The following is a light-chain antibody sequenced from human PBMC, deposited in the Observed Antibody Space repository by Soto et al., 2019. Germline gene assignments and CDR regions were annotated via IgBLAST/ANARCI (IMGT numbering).Light chain of an antibody. CDR3: VLFMGSGISV. CDR1: SGSVSTSYY. Sequence: QAVVTQEPSFSVSPGGTVTLTCGLSSGSVSTSYYPSWYQQTPGQAPRTLIYNTNTRSSGVPDRFSGSILGNKAALTITGAKADDESDYYCVLFMGSGISVFGTGTKLTVL. J-gene: IGLJ1*01. V-gene: IGLV8-61*01. CDR2: NTN.